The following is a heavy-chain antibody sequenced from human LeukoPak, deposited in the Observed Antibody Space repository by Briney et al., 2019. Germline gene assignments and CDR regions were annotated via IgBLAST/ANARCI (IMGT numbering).Heavy chain of an antibody. CDR2: IYPGDSDT. CDR3: ARQGASDPQMTTVTYDY. Sequence: GALLKISCKSAGYIFSSYLIGWLRATAGEVLEWMGIIYPGDSDTRYSPSFQGQVTISADKSISTAYLQWSSLKPSDTAMYYCARQGASDPQMTTVTYDYWGQGTLVTVSS. J-gene: IGHJ4*02. V-gene: IGHV5-51*01. D-gene: IGHD4-17*01. CDR1: GYIFSSYL.